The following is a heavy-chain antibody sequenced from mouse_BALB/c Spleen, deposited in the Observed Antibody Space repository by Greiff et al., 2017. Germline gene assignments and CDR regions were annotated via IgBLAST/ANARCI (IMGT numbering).Heavy chain of an antibody. D-gene: IGHD2-1*01. CDR1: GYTFTSYV. CDR3: ARNGNYRDYAMDY. V-gene: IGHV1-14*01. J-gene: IGHJ4*01. CDR2: INPYNDGT. Sequence: QLVESGPELVKPGASVKMSCKASGYTFTSYVMHWVKQKPGQGLEWIGYINPYNDGTKYNEKFKGKATLTSDKSSSTAYMELSSLTSEDSAVYYCARNGNYRDYAMDYWGQGTSVTVSS.